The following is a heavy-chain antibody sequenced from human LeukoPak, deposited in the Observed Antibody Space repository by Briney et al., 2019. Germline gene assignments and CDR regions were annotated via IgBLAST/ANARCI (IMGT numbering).Heavy chain of an antibody. CDR3: ARDRGPRTGFMVREAYDY. V-gene: IGHV3-74*01. D-gene: IGHD3-10*01. J-gene: IGHJ4*02. CDR2: INTDGSIT. Sequence: PGGSLRLSCAASGFTFSDYWIHWVRQAPGKGLVWVSRINTDGSITNYADSVKGRFSISRDNAKNTLHLQMSSLRAEDTAVYYCARDRGPRTGFMVREAYDYWGQGTLVTVSS. CDR1: GFTFSDYW.